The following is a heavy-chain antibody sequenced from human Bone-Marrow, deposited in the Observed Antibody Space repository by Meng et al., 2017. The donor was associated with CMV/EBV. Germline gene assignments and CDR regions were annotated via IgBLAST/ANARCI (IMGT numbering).Heavy chain of an antibody. Sequence: SGGTFSSYAISWVRQAPGQGLEWMGGIIPIFGTANYAQKFQGRVTITTDESTSTAYMELSSLRSEDTAVYYCARAGSGWELNYLDYWGQGTLVTVSS. D-gene: IGHD1-26*01. CDR2: IIPIFGTA. V-gene: IGHV1-69*05. CDR1: GGTFSSYA. CDR3: ARAGSGWELNYLDY. J-gene: IGHJ4*02.